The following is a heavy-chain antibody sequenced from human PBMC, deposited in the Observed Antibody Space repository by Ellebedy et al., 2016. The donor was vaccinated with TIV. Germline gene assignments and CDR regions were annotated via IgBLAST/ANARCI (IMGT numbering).Heavy chain of an antibody. J-gene: IGHJ5*02. D-gene: IGHD6-19*01. CDR1: GGSISSSSYY. V-gene: IGHV4-39*01. Sequence: MPSETLSLTGTVSGGSISSSSYYWGWIRQPPGTGLEWIGSIYYSGSTYYNPSLKSRVTISVDTSKNQFSLKLSSVTAADTAVYYCARRRYSSGWYNWFDPWGQGTLVTVSS. CDR2: IYYSGST. CDR3: ARRRYSSGWYNWFDP.